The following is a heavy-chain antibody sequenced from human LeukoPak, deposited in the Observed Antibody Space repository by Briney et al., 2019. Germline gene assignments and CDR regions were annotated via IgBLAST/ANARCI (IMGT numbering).Heavy chain of an antibody. CDR2: INHSGST. J-gene: IGHJ4*02. Sequence: PSETLSLTCAVYGGSFSGYYWSWIRQPPGKGLEWIGEINHSGSTNYNPSLKSRVTISVDTSKNQFSLTLGSVTAADTAVYYCARGQIRDGYNYDEYWGQGTLVTVSS. V-gene: IGHV4-34*01. CDR3: ARGQIRDGYNYDEY. D-gene: IGHD5-24*01. CDR1: GGSFSGYY.